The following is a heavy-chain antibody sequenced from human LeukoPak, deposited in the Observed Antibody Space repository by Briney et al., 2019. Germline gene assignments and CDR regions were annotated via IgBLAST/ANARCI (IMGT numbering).Heavy chain of an antibody. CDR2: IYPTDTDT. CDR3: ARRGNSGYYLIDY. V-gene: IGHV5-51*01. CDR1: GYSSTSYW. D-gene: IGHD3-3*01. J-gene: IGHJ4*02. Sequence: GESLKISCKGSGYSSTSYWIGWVRQMPGKGLEWMGIIYPTDTDTKYTPSFQGQVTISADKSISTVYLQWSSLKASDTAMYYCARRGNSGYYLIDYWGQGTLVTVSS.